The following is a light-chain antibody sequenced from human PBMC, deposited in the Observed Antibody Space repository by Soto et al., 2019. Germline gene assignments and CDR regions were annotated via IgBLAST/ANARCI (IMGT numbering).Light chain of an antibody. CDR3: LQDYDFPYT. CDR1: QDIRVD. CDR2: AAS. V-gene: IGKV1-6*01. Sequence: GDRVIITCRASQDIRVDVGWLQQRPGHAPNLLIYAASTLHTGVPSTFTRSGSGTDFPPTINDLQPEDVATYFCLQDYDFPYTFGQGTKVDIK. J-gene: IGKJ2*01.